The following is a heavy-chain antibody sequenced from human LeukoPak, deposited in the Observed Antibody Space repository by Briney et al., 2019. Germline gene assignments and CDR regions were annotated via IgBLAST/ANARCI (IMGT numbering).Heavy chain of an antibody. Sequence: SQTLSLTCAIPGDSVSSNSAAWNWIRQSPSRGLEWLRRTYYRSKWYNDYAVSVKSRITINPDTSKNQFSLQLNSVTPEDTAVYYCASGSEYYYYYGMDVWGQGTTVTVSS. CDR1: GDSVSSNSAA. J-gene: IGHJ6*02. CDR3: ASGSEYYYYYGMDV. V-gene: IGHV6-1*01. D-gene: IGHD1-1*01. CDR2: TYYRSKWYN.